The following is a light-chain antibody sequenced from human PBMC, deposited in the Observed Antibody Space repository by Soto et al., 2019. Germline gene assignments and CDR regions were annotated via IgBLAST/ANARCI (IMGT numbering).Light chain of an antibody. CDR3: TTYTQCGLSL. CDR1: RSDIGGSTY. J-gene: IGLJ1*01. Sequence: QSALTQPASVSGSPGQSITFSCTGTRSDIGGSTYVSWYQQHPGKAPRLIIYEVNNRPSGVSARFSASNSGNTASLNISGLQAEDDSDYYATTYTQCGLSLLGTETKAAGL. V-gene: IGLV2-14*01. CDR2: EVN.